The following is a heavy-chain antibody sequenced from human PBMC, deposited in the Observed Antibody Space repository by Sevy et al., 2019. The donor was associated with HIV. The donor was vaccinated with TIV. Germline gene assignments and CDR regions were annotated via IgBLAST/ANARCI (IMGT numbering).Heavy chain of an antibody. J-gene: IGHJ6*02. Sequence: SETLSLTCTVSGGSISSYYWSWIRQPAGKGLEWTGRIYTSGSTNYNPSLKSRVTMSVDTSKNQFSLKLSSVTAADTAVYYCARVGPTYYYGSASYSAGYYYGMDVWGQGTTVTVSS. CDR1: GGSISSYY. CDR2: IYTSGST. V-gene: IGHV4-4*07. CDR3: ARVGPTYYYGSASYSAGYYYGMDV. D-gene: IGHD3-10*01.